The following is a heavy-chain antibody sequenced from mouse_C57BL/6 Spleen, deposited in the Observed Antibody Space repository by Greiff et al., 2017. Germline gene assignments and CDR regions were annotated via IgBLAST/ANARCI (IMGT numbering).Heavy chain of an antibody. D-gene: IGHD3-3*01. CDR2: IHPNSGST. CDR3: ARGGDEGAWFAY. Sequence: VQLQQPGAELVKPGASVKLSCKASGYTFTSYWMHWVKQRPGQGLEWIGMIHPNSGSTNYNEKFKSKATLTVDKSSSTAYMQLSSLTSEDSAVYYGARGGDEGAWFAYWGQGTLVTVSA. CDR1: GYTFTSYW. V-gene: IGHV1-64*01. J-gene: IGHJ3*01.